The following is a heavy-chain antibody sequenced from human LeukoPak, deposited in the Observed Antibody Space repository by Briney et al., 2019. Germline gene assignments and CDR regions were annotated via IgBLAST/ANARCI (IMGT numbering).Heavy chain of an antibody. CDR3: ARASSGYSYGLIDY. V-gene: IGHV1-2*02. J-gene: IGHJ4*02. Sequence: ASVKVSCKASGYTFTGYYMHWVRQAPGQGLEWMGWINPNGGGTNYAQKFQGRVTMTRDTSISTAYMELRSLRSDDTAVYYCARASSGYSYGLIDYWGQGTLVTVSS. CDR1: GYTFTGYY. D-gene: IGHD5-18*01. CDR2: INPNGGGT.